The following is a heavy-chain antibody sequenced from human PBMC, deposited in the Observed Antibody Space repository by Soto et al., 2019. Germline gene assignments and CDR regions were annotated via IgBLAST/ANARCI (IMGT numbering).Heavy chain of an antibody. CDR2: IIPIFGTA. D-gene: IGHD3-22*01. CDR3: ARSPGDNYYDSSGYSQFDY. V-gene: IGHV1-69*13. CDR1: GGTFSSYA. J-gene: IGHJ4*02. Sequence: ASVKVSCKASGGTFSSYAISWVRQAPGQGLEWMGGIIPIFGTANYAQKFQGRVTITADESTSTAYMELSSLRSEDTAVYYCARSPGDNYYDSSGYSQFDYWGQGTLVTVSS.